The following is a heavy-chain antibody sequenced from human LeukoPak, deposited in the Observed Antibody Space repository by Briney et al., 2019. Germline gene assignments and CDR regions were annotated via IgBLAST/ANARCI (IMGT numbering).Heavy chain of an antibody. CDR2: IIPIFGTA. J-gene: IGHJ5*02. CDR3: ASDATEIGASNWFDP. D-gene: IGHD4/OR15-4a*01. Sequence: SVKVSCKASGGTFSSYAISWVRQAPGQGLEWMGGIIPIFGTANYAQKFQGRVTITADKSTSTAYMELSSLRSEDTAVYYCASDATEIGASNWFDPWGQGTLVTVSS. V-gene: IGHV1-69*06. CDR1: GGTFSSYA.